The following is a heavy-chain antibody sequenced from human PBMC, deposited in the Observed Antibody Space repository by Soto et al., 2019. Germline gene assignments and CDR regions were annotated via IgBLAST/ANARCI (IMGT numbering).Heavy chain of an antibody. J-gene: IGHJ4*02. Sequence: PSETLSLTCTVSGGSISSYYWSWIRQPAGKGLEWIGRIYTSGSTNYNPSLKSRVTMSVDTSKNQFSLKLSSVTAADTAVYYCARDTKLELQYYFDYWGQGTLVTVSS. V-gene: IGHV4-4*07. CDR3: ARDTKLELQYYFDY. D-gene: IGHD1-7*01. CDR2: IYTSGST. CDR1: GGSISSYY.